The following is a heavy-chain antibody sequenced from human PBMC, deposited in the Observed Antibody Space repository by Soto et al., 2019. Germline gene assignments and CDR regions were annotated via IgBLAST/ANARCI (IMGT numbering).Heavy chain of an antibody. Sequence: GGSLRLSCAASGFTISSYGMHWVRQAPGKGLEWVAVISYDGSNKYYADSVKGRYTISRDNSKSTLYLQMNDLRAEDTAFYFCATRPPGERYFGVLDFWGQGTLVTVS. D-gene: IGHD3-3*01. J-gene: IGHJ4*02. CDR1: GFTISSYG. CDR3: ATRPPGERYFGVLDF. V-gene: IGHV3-30*03. CDR2: ISYDGSNK.